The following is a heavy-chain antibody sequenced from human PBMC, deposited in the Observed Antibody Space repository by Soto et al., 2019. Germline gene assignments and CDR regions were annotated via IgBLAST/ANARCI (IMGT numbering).Heavy chain of an antibody. V-gene: IGHV5-51*01. CDR2: IYPGDSDT. J-gene: IGHJ4*02. CDR3: ARYSTGNSGFDY. CDR1: RESFTNHV. Sequence: ESVKISCNGSRESFTNHVIAWVLQKPGKGLEWMGNIYPGDSDTRYSPSFQGQVTISVDMSKNQFSLKLSSVTAADTAVYYCARYSTGNSGFDYWGQGTLVTVSS. D-gene: IGHD1-7*01.